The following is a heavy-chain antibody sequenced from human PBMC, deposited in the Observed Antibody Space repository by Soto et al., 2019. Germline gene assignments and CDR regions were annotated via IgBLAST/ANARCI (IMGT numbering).Heavy chain of an antibody. J-gene: IGHJ6*02. Sequence: GGSLRLSCVASGFDFDSYTIHWVRQAPGKGLEWVSFMSSRGSYIFYADSVKGRFTISRDNAKSMLYLQMNSLRAEETAVYYCAKERGDYGDYLYYHYAMDVWGQRTTVTDSS. V-gene: IGHV3-21*06. D-gene: IGHD4-17*01. CDR3: AKERGDYGDYLYYHYAMDV. CDR2: MSSRGSYI. CDR1: GFDFDSYT.